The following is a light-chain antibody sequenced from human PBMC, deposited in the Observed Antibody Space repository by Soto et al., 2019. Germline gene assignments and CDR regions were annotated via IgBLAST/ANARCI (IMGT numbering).Light chain of an antibody. J-gene: IGLJ2*01. CDR2: RDN. CDR3: QVWDSSPVV. Sequence: SYELTQPLSVSVALGQTARITCGGNNIGSKSVHWYQQKPGQAPVLVIYRDNNRPSGIPERFSGSNSGNTATLTISRAQAGDEAGYYCQVWDSSPVVFGGGTKLTVL. V-gene: IGLV3-9*01. CDR1: NIGSKS.